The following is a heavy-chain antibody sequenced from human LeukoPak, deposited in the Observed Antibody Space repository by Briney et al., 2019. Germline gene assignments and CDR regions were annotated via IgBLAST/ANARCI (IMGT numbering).Heavy chain of an antibody. CDR2: INTNTGNP. CDR1: GYTFTSYA. Sequence: ASVKVSCKASGYTFTSYAMNWVRQAPGQGLEWMGWINTNTGNPTYAQGFTGRFVFSLDTSVSTAYLQISSLKAEDTAVYYCARSKSSSWYKYFDYWGQGTLVTVSS. CDR3: ARSKSSSWYKYFDY. D-gene: IGHD6-13*01. J-gene: IGHJ4*02. V-gene: IGHV7-4-1*02.